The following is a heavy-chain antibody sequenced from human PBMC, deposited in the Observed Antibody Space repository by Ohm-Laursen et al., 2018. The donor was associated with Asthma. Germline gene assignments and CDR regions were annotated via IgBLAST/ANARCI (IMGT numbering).Heavy chain of an antibody. CDR3: AKGGTEYLLYGMPDQFDY. CDR1: GFTLKTYG. J-gene: IGHJ4*02. D-gene: IGHD3-3*01. Sequence: SLRLSCTASGFTLKTYGIHWVRQAPGKGLEWVAVISYDGRNKYYGDSVKGRFTISGDKSKNTVSLQMDSLKSEDTAVYYCAKGGTEYLLYGMPDQFDYWGQGSLVTVSS. CDR2: ISYDGRNK. V-gene: IGHV3-30*18.